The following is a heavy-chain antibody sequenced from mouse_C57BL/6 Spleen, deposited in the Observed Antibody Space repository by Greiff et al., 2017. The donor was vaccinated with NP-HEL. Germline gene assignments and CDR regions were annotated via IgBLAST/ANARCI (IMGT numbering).Heavy chain of an antibody. CDR3: ARRGLGRGYFDV. Sequence: VQLQQPGAELVKPGASVKLSCKASGYTFTSYWMQWVKQRPGQGLEWIGEIGPSDSYTNYNQKFKGKATLTVDTSSSTAYMQLSSLTSEDSAVYYCARRGLGRGYFDVWGTGTTVTVSS. V-gene: IGHV1-50*01. CDR1: GYTFTSYW. CDR2: IGPSDSYT. D-gene: IGHD4-1*01. J-gene: IGHJ1*03.